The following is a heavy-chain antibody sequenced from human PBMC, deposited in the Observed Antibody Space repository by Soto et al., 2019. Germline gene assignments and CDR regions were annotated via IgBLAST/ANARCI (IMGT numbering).Heavy chain of an antibody. D-gene: IGHD4-4*01. CDR2: ISGSGGST. J-gene: IGHJ4*02. CDR3: AKAPYGVTFPFDY. CDR1: GFTFSSYA. Sequence: EVQLLKSGGGLIQSGGSLRLSCAASGFTFSSYAMSWVRQAPGKGLEWVSAISGSGGSTYYADSVKGRFTISRDNSKNTLYLQMNSLRAEDTAVYYCAKAPYGVTFPFDYWGQGTLVTVSS. V-gene: IGHV3-23*01.